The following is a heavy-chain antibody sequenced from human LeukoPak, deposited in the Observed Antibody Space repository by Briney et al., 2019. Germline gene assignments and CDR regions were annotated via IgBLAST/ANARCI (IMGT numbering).Heavy chain of an antibody. CDR2: IYTEGTT. J-gene: IGHJ4*02. D-gene: IGHD3-16*01. CDR1: GFTVSSNY. V-gene: IGHV3-66*02. Sequence: GGSLRLSCAVSGFTVSSNYFSWGRQGPGKGLEWGSVIYTEGTTYNADSVEGRFIKSKHNSKNTVYLQMNSLRVEDTAVYYRASEGDWGQGTLVSVSS. CDR3: ASEGD.